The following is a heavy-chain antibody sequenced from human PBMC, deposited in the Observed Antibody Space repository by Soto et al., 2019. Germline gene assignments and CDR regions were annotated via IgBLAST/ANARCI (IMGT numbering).Heavy chain of an antibody. D-gene: IGHD4-17*01. CDR3: TRGHYGDFSYFDQ. J-gene: IGHJ4*02. Sequence: PSETLSLTCAVSGYSISSGYYWGWIRQPPWKGLERIGSVYHSGSTYYNPSLKSRVTISVDTSKDQFSLRLDSVTAADTAVYYCTRGHYGDFSYFDQWGQGTLVTVSS. CDR2: VYHSGST. CDR1: GYSISSGYY. V-gene: IGHV4-38-2*01.